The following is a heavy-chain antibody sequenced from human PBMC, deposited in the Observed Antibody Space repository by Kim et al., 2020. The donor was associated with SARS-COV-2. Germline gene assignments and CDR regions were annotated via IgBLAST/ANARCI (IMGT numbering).Heavy chain of an antibody. Sequence: GGSLRLSCAASGFTFSSYAMHWVRQAPGKGLEWVAVISYDGSNKYYADSVKGRFTISRDNSKNTLYLQMNSLRAEDTAVYYCARDLRNYYGSGSFYYYYGMDVWGQGTTVTVSS. CDR1: GFTFSSYA. CDR3: ARDLRNYYGSGSFYYYYGMDV. CDR2: ISYDGSNK. V-gene: IGHV3-30*04. D-gene: IGHD3-10*01. J-gene: IGHJ6*02.